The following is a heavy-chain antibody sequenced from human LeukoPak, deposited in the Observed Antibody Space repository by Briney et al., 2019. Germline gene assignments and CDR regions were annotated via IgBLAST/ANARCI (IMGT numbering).Heavy chain of an antibody. D-gene: IGHD3-10*01. J-gene: IGHJ4*02. CDR2: ISGSGGST. CDR3: AKHGSGSYYAPYYFDY. V-gene: IGHV3-23*01. Sequence: GGALRLSCAASGFTFSSYAMSWVLQAPGKGLEWVSAISGSGGSTYYADSVKGRFTISRDNSKNTLYLQMNSLRAEDTAVYYCAKHGSGSYYAPYYFDYWGQGTLVTGSS. CDR1: GFTFSSYA.